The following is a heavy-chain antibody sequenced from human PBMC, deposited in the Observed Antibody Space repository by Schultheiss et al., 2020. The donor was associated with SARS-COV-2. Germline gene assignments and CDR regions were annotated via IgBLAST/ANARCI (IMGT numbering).Heavy chain of an antibody. Sequence: GGSLRLSCAASGFTFSSYAMHWVRQASGKGLEWVGRIRSKANSYATAYAASVKGRFTISRDDSKNTAYLQMNSLKTEDTAVYYCTPRPIAAAVNSIDYWGQGTLVTVSS. CDR1: GFTFSSYA. J-gene: IGHJ4*02. D-gene: IGHD6-13*01. CDR3: TPRPIAAAVNSIDY. CDR2: IRSKANSYAT. V-gene: IGHV3-73*01.